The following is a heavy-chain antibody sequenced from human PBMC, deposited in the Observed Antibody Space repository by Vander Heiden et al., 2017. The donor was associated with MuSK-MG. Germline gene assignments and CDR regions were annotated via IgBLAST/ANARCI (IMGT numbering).Heavy chain of an antibody. CDR3: ARAPYYYYWDA. CDR2: IKQDGNEK. CDR1: VFTFSSFW. J-gene: IGHJ6*03. V-gene: IGHV3-7*01. Sequence: EVRLVASGGGLVQSGGSLRLSCKTSVFTFSSFWMSWVRQAQGKGLEWVAKIKQDGNEKYYEASVKGRFTISRDNAQNSVSLQMDTLRPEDTAVYFCARAPYYYYWDAWGEGTTVKVSS.